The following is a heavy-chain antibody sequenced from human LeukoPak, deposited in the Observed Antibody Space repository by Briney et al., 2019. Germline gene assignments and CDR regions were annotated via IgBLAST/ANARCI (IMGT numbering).Heavy chain of an antibody. J-gene: IGHJ5*02. V-gene: IGHV3-15*01. CDR3: GSDGFPPNWFDP. Sequence: GGSLRLSCAASGFTFSSYSMNWVRQAPGKGLEWVGRIKTETDGGTADYAAPVQGRFIISRDDSKNTLYLHMNSLKADDTGVYYCGSDGFPPNWFDPWGQGTLVTVSS. CDR1: GFTFSSYS. CDR2: IKTETDGGTA. D-gene: IGHD6-25*01.